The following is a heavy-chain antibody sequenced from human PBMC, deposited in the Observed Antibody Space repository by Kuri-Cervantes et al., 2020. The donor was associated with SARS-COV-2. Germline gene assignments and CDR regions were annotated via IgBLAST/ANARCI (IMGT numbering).Heavy chain of an antibody. CDR1: GFNFDDYA. D-gene: IGHD3-22*01. CDR3: AKTNYYDSSGYSVKYYY. CDR2: ISWNSGSI. V-gene: IGHV3-9*01. Sequence: SLKISCAASGFNFDDYAMHWGRQAPGKGQEWVSGISWNSGSIGYADSVKGRFTISRDNAKNSMYLQMNSLRAEDTAVYYCAKTNYYDSSGYSVKYYYWGQGTLVTVSS. J-gene: IGHJ4*02.